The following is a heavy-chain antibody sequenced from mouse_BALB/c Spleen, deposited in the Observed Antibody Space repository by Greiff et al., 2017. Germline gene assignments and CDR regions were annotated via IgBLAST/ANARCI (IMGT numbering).Heavy chain of an antibody. J-gene: IGHJ4*01. CDR3: ARDNPLYYYGSSYYAMDY. V-gene: IGHV5-9-4*01. Sequence: EVQRVESGGGLVKPGGSLKLSCAASGFTFSSYAMSWVRQSPEKRLEWVAEISSGGSYTYYPDTVTGRFTISRDNAKNTLYLEMSSLRSEDTAMYYCARDNPLYYYGSSYYAMDYWGQGTSVTVSS. CDR2: ISSGGSYT. D-gene: IGHD1-1*01. CDR1: GFTFSSYA.